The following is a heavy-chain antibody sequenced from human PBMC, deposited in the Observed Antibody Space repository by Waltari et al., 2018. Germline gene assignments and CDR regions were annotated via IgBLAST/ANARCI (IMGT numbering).Heavy chain of an antibody. Sequence: QVQLQESGPGLVKPSETLSLTCTVSGYSISSGYYWGWIWQPPGKGLEWIGSIYHSGSTYYNPSLKSRVTISVDTSKNQFSLKLSSVTAADTAVYYCARGTAYYYGSGSYDAFDIWGQGTMVTVSS. CDR2: IYHSGST. J-gene: IGHJ3*02. V-gene: IGHV4-38-2*02. CDR3: ARGTAYYYGSGSYDAFDI. D-gene: IGHD3-10*01. CDR1: GYSISSGYY.